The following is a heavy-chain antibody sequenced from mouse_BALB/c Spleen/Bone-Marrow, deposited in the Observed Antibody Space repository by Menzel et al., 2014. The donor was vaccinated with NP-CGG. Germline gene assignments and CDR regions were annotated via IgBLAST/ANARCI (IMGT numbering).Heavy chain of an antibody. V-gene: IGHV5-17*02. CDR3: ARSYYGSSYYFDY. Sequence: EVKLMESGGGLVQPGGSRKLSRAASGFTFSSFGMHWVRQAPEKGLEWVAYISSGSSTIYYADTVKGRFNISRDNPKNPLFLQMTSLRSEDTAVYYCARSYYGSSYYFDYWGQGTTLTVSS. CDR1: GFTFSSFG. J-gene: IGHJ2*01. D-gene: IGHD1-1*01. CDR2: ISSGSSTI.